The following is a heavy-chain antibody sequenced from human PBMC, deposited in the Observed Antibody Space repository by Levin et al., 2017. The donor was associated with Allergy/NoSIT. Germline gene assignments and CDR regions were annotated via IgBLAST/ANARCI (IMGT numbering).Heavy chain of an antibody. D-gene: IGHD2-15*01. V-gene: IGHV3-30-3*01. Sequence: GGSLRLSCAASGFTFSSYAMHWVRQAPGKGLEWVAVISYDGSNKYYADSVKGRFTISRDNSKNTLYLQMNSLRAEDTAVYYCAREEDIVVVVAATWVGAFDIWGQGTMVTVSS. CDR3: AREEDIVVVVAATWVGAFDI. J-gene: IGHJ3*02. CDR1: GFTFSSYA. CDR2: ISYDGSNK.